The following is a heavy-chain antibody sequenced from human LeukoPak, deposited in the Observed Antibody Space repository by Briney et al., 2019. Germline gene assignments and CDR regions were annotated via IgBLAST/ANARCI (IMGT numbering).Heavy chain of an antibody. CDR2: IDTAGGT. CDR1: GXTFSSYD. Sequence: GGSLRLSCAASGXTFSSYDMHWVRQGPGKGQEWVSGIDTAGGTYYAGSVRGRFTISRENAKNSFYLQMNSLRAGDTAVYFCTRRMRGLGSYSDAFDIWGQGTMVTASS. D-gene: IGHD3-10*01. V-gene: IGHV3-13*04. CDR3: TRRMRGLGSYSDAFDI. J-gene: IGHJ3*02.